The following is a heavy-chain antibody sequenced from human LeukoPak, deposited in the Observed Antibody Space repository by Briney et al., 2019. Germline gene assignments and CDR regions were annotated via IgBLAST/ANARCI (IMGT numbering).Heavy chain of an antibody. CDR2: IYTSGST. J-gene: IGHJ4*02. CDR1: GGSISSYY. D-gene: IGHD3-22*01. V-gene: IGHV4-4*07. Sequence: NSSETLSLTCTVSGGSISSYYWSWIRQPAVKALEWIGRIYTSGSTNYNPSLKSRVTMSVDTSKNQFSLKLSSVTAADTAVYYCAREAYYDSSGDPLGYWGQGTLVTVSS. CDR3: AREAYYDSSGDPLGY.